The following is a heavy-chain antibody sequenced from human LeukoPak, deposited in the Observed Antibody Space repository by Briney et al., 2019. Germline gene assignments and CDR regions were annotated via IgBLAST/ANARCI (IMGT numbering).Heavy chain of an antibody. CDR1: GFTFSSYA. J-gene: IGHJ4*02. V-gene: IGHV3-30-3*01. D-gene: IGHD6-6*01. CDR2: ISYDGSNK. Sequence: KAGGSLRLSCAASGFTFSSYAMHWVRQAPGKGLEWVAAISYDGSNKYYADSVKGRFTISRDNSKNTLYLQMNSLRAEDTAVYYCASHLGRARPVYWGQGTLVTVSS. CDR3: ASHLGRARPVY.